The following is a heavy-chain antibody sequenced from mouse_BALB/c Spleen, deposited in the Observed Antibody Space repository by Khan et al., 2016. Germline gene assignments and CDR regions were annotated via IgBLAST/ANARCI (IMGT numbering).Heavy chain of an antibody. J-gene: IGHJ3*01. V-gene: IGHV10S3*01. CDR3: VGYPIAY. CDR2: IRSESNNYAT. CDR1: GFTFNTNA. D-gene: IGHD1-2*01. Sequence: EVQLVESGGGLVQPKGSLKLSCAASGFTFNTNAMNWVRQAPGKGLEWVARIRSESNNYATYYADSVKDRFTISRDDSQSMLYLQMNNLKTEDTALYYGVGYPIAYWGQGTLVSISA.